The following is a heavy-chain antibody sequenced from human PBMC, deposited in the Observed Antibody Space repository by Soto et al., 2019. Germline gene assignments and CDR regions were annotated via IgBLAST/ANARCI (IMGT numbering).Heavy chain of an antibody. CDR2: IYHSGST. J-gene: IGHJ3*02. CDR3: ARAHSSGWGVFDI. CDR1: GGSIRSGGYS. Sequence: SETLSLTCAVSGGSIRSGGYSWSWIRQPPGKGLEWIGYIYHSGSTYYNPSLKSRVTISVDRSKNQFSLKLSSVTAADTAVYYCARAHSSGWGVFDIWGQGTMVT. V-gene: IGHV4-30-2*01. D-gene: IGHD3-10*01.